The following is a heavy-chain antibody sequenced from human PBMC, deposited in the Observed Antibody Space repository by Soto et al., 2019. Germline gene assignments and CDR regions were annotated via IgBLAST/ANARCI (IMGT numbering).Heavy chain of an antibody. CDR3: ARPTYYTAMVPD. CDR2: MYNTGST. D-gene: IGHD5-18*01. CDR1: GGSISGYY. V-gene: IGHV4-59*08. J-gene: IGHJ4*02. Sequence: SSETLSLTCTVSGGSISGYYWSWIRQPPGKGLEWIGYMYNTGSTVYNPSFKSRVTISVDTSKNQFSLKLSSVTAADTAVYYCARPTYYTAMVPDRGQGTLVTVS.